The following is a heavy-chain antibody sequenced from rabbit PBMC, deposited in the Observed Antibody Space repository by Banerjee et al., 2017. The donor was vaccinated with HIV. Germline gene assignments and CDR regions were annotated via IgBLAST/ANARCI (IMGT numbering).Heavy chain of an antibody. V-gene: IGHV1S45*01. Sequence: QEQLEESGGDLVKPEGSLTLTCTASGFSLSNNYVMCWVRQAPGKGLEWIGCIYAGSGSAYYASWAKGRFTISKTSSTTVTLQMTSLTAADTATYFCARGDGAYAGYDGLRGQGTLVTVS. CDR1: GFSLSNNYV. J-gene: IGHJ6*01. CDR2: IYAGSGSA. D-gene: IGHD7-1*01. CDR3: ARGDGAYAGYDGL.